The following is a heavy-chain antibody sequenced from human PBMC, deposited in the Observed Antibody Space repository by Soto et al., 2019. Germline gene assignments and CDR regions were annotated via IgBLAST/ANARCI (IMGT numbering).Heavy chain of an antibody. D-gene: IGHD3-9*01. CDR2: IYYSGST. Sequence: QLQLQESGPGLVKPSETLSLTCTVSGGSISSSSYYWGWIRQPPGKGLEWIGSIYYSGSTYYNPSLKSRVTISVDTSKNQFSLKLSSVTAADTAVYYCARLDADDILTGADYWGQGTLVTVSS. CDR3: ARLDADDILTGADY. CDR1: GGSISSSSYY. V-gene: IGHV4-39*01. J-gene: IGHJ4*02.